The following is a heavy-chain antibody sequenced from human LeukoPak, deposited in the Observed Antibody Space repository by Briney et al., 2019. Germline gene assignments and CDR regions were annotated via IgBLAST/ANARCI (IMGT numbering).Heavy chain of an antibody. J-gene: IGHJ3*01. CDR3: ARGAYYGSGNVFDL. CDR2: IYSSGST. Sequence: SETLSLTCAVYGGSFSGYYWSWIRQPAGKGLEWIGRIYSSGSTNYNPSLESRVTMSVDTSKNQFSLNLRSMTAADTALYYCARGAYYGSGNVFDLWGQGTMVTVSS. D-gene: IGHD3-10*01. CDR1: GGSFSGYY. V-gene: IGHV4-59*10.